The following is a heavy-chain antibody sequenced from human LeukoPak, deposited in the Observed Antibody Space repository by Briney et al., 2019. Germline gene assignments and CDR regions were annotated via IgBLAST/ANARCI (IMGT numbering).Heavy chain of an antibody. CDR3: ASVARFLD. D-gene: IGHD3-3*01. CDR2: INHSGRT. CDR1: GGSFSGYY. J-gene: IGHJ4*02. V-gene: IGHV4-34*01. Sequence: SETLSLTCAVYGGSFSGYYWSWLRQPPGKGLEWIGEINHSGRTNHNPSLKSRVTISVDTSKNQFSLKLSSVTAAGTAVYCCASVARFLDWGQGTLVPVSS.